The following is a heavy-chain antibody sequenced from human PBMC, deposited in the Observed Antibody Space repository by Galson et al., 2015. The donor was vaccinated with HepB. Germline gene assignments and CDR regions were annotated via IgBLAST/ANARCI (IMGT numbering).Heavy chain of an antibody. V-gene: IGHV3-43*01. CDR2: ITWDGDVT. CDR1: GFTFHDFT. Sequence: SLRHSCAASGFTFHDFTMHWVRQRPGKSLEWVSLITWDGDVTYYANSVKGRFTISRDNKRDSLFLQMNSLRSDDTALYYCAKAGGWLGDYKLYGMDIWGQGTTVTVSS. CDR3: AKAGGWLGDYKLYGMDI. D-gene: IGHD6-19*01. J-gene: IGHJ6*02.